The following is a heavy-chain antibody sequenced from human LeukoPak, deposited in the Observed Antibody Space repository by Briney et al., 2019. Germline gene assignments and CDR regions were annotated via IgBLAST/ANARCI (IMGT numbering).Heavy chain of an antibody. D-gene: IGHD1-26*01. CDR1: GFTFSSCG. Sequence: GRSLRLSCAASGFTFSSCGMHWVRQAPGKGLEWVAVIWYDGTNKYYADSVKGRFTISRDNSKNTLYLQMYSLRAEDTAVYYCAKDPYSGTYFYLDYWGQGTLVTVSS. CDR3: AKDPYSGTYFYLDY. J-gene: IGHJ4*02. V-gene: IGHV3-33*06. CDR2: IWYDGTNK.